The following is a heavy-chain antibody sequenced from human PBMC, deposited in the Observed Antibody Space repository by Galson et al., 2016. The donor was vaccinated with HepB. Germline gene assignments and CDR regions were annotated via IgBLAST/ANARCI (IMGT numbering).Heavy chain of an antibody. CDR3: ARVDYGGLIDY. J-gene: IGHJ4*02. CDR1: GFSLSTSGMY. Sequence: PALVKPTQTRTLTCTFSGFSLSTSGMYMSWIRQPPGKALEWLALIDWDDDKYYSTSLKTRLTISKDTSKNQVVLRMTNMDPVDTATYYCARVDYGGLIDYWGQGTLVTVSS. D-gene: IGHD4-23*01. CDR2: IDWDDDK. V-gene: IGHV2-70*01.